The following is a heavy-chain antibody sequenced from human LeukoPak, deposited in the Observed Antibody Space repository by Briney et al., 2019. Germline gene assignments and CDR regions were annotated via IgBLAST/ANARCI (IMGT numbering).Heavy chain of an antibody. Sequence: PGGSLRLSCAASGFTFSSYAMSWVRQAPGKGLEWVSAISGSGGSTYYADSVKGRFTISRDNSKNTLYLQMKSLRADDTAIYYCARDGILGSHDYWGQGTLVTVSS. V-gene: IGHV3-23*01. J-gene: IGHJ4*02. CDR2: ISGSGGST. D-gene: IGHD3-3*02. CDR3: ARDGILGSHDY. CDR1: GFTFSSYA.